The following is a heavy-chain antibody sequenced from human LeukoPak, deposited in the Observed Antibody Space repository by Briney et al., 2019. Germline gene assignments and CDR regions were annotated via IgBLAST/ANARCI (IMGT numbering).Heavy chain of an antibody. Sequence: PSETLSLTCTVSGGSISSGGYYWSWIRQHPGKGLEWIGYIYYSGSTYYNPSLKSRVTISVDTSKNQFSLKLSSVTAADTAVYYCARDLHYYGSGSYYALVSYFDYWGQGTLVTVSS. J-gene: IGHJ4*02. CDR2: IYYSGST. CDR3: ARDLHYYGSGSYYALVSYFDY. V-gene: IGHV4-31*03. D-gene: IGHD3-10*01. CDR1: GGSISSGGYY.